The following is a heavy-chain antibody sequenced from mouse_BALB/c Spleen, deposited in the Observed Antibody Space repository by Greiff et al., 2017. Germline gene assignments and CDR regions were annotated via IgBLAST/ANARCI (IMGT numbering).Heavy chain of an antibody. CDR3: TSGDGYYWFAY. CDR2: IRLKSNNYAT. Sequence: EVKVEESGGGLVQPGGSMKLSCVASGFTFSNYWMNWVRQSPEKGLEWVAEIRLKSNNYATHYAESVKGRFTISRDDSKSSVYLQMNNLRAEDTGIYYCTSGDGYYWFAYWGQGTLVTVSA. D-gene: IGHD2-3*01. CDR1: GFTFSNYW. J-gene: IGHJ3*01. V-gene: IGHV6-6*02.